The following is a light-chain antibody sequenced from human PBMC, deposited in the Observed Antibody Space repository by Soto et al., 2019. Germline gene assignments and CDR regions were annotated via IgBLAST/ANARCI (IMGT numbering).Light chain of an antibody. J-gene: IGLJ1*01. CDR2: EGS. CDR3: CSFAAGSTPYV. V-gene: IGLV2-23*01. CDR1: SSDVGNYNL. Sequence: QSVLTQPASVSGSPGQSITISCTGTSSDVGNYNLVSWYQHHPGKAPKLMIYEGSKRPSGVSNRSSGSKSGNTASLTISGLQAEDEADYYCCSFAAGSTPYVFGTGTKVT.